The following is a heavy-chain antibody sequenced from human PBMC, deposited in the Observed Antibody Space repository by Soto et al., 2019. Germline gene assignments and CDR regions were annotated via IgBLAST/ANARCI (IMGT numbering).Heavy chain of an antibody. J-gene: IGHJ4*02. D-gene: IGHD6-13*01. Sequence: EVQLVQSGAEVREPGESLKISCKASGYSFTSYWIGWVRQMPGKGLECMGIIYPGVSDTRYSPSFQGQVTISADKSISTAYLQWSSLKASDSAMYYCARRDSSSWFTWGQGTLVTVSS. CDR1: GYSFTSYW. CDR3: ARRDSSSWFT. V-gene: IGHV5-51*01. CDR2: IYPGVSDT.